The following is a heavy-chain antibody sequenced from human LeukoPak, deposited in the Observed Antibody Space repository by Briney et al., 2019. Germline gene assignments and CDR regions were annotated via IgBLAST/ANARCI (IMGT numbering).Heavy chain of an antibody. CDR2: ISYDGSNK. J-gene: IGHJ4*02. V-gene: IGHV3-30*18. CDR1: GFTFSSYG. Sequence: GGSLRLSCAASGFTFSSYGMHWVRQAPGKGLEWVAVISYDGSNKYYADSVKGRFTISRDNSKNTLYLQMNSLRAEGTAVYYCAKDMGHHTLTGLDYWGQGTLVTVSS. D-gene: IGHD3-9*01. CDR3: AKDMGHHTLTGLDY.